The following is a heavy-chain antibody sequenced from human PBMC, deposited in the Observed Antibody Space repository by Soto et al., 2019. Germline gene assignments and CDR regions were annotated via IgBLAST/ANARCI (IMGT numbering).Heavy chain of an antibody. Sequence: EVQLLDSGGGLVQPGGSLRLSFAASGFTFSNYAMSWVRQAPGKGLECVSGVGGSGDSTYYADSVKGRFTISRDNSKDTLYLQMNSLRAEHTAVYYCSKSSIGYCSGGSFYPPHYFDYWGQGTLVTVSS. CDR2: VGGSGDST. CDR3: SKSSIGYCSGGSFYPPHYFDY. J-gene: IGHJ4*02. D-gene: IGHD2-15*01. CDR1: GFTFSNYA. V-gene: IGHV3-23*01.